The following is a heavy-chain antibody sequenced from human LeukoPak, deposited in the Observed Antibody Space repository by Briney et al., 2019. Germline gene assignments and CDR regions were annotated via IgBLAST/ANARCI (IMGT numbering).Heavy chain of an antibody. CDR1: GGSFSGYY. V-gene: IGHV4-34*01. D-gene: IGHD2-2*01. Sequence: KPSETLSLTCAVYGGSFSGYYWSLIRQPPGKGLEWIGGINHSGSTNYNPSLKSRVTISVDTSKKQFSLKLSSVTAADTAVYYCARFGLSLVVPAAIYGLGAFDIWGQGTMVTVSS. CDR3: ARFGLSLVVPAAIYGLGAFDI. CDR2: INHSGST. J-gene: IGHJ3*02.